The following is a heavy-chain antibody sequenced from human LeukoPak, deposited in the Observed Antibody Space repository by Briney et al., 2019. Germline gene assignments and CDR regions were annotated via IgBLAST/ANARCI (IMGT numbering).Heavy chain of an antibody. J-gene: IGHJ4*02. CDR2: IDPTSGGT. CDR3: ARVPGPYTTSRFDY. D-gene: IGHD2-2*02. CDR1: GYTYSGYY. Sequence: ASVTVSCKTSGYTYSGYYLHWVRQAPGQGPEWMGRIDPTSGGTHYAQKLQGRVTVTRDTSTSTVYMELSGLRSDDTAVYYCARVPGPYTTSRFDYWGQGTLVTVSS. V-gene: IGHV1-2*02.